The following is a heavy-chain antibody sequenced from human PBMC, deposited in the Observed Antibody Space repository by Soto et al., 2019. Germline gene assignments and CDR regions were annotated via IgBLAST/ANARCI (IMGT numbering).Heavy chain of an antibody. Sequence: VGSLRLSCAASGFTFSSYGMHWVRQAPGKGLEWVAVISYDGSNKYYADSVKGRFTISRDNSKNTLYLQMNSLRAEDTAVFYCAKDRDYSSSSDLYYYYGMDVWGQGTTVTVSS. CDR2: ISYDGSNK. D-gene: IGHD6-6*01. CDR3: AKDRDYSSSSDLYYYYGMDV. J-gene: IGHJ6*02. CDR1: GFTFSSYG. V-gene: IGHV3-30*18.